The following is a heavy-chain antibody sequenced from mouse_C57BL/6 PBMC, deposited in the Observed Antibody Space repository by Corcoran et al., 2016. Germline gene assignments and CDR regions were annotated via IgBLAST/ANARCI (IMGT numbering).Heavy chain of an antibody. CDR3: ARDSSGYVKFAY. J-gene: IGHJ3*01. D-gene: IGHD3-2*02. CDR1: GYTFTGYW. CDR2: ILPGSGST. V-gene: IGHV1-9*01. Sequence: QVQLQQSGAELMKPGASVKLSCKATGYTFTGYWIEWVKQRPGHGLEWIGEILPGSGSTNYNEKFKGKATFTADTSSNTAYMQLSSLTTEDSVIYYCARDSSGYVKFAYWGQGTLVTVSA.